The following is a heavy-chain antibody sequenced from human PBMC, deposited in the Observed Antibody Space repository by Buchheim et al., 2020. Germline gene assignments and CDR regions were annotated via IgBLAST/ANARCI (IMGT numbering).Heavy chain of an antibody. Sequence: EVQLVQSGAEVKKPGESLRISCKGSGYSFTSYWISWVRQMPGKGLEWMGRIDPSDSYTNYSPSFQAHVTISADKSISTAYLQWSSLKASDTAMYYCARHQDIVVVPAATKFDYWGQGTL. J-gene: IGHJ4*02. D-gene: IGHD2-2*01. CDR1: GYSFTSYW. CDR2: IDPSDSYT. CDR3: ARHQDIVVVPAATKFDY. V-gene: IGHV5-10-1*03.